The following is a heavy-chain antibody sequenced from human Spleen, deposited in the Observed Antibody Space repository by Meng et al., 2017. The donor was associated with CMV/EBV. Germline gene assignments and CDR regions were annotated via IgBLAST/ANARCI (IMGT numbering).Heavy chain of an antibody. D-gene: IGHD6-6*01. J-gene: IGHJ6*02. CDR2: ISTSGSTI. CDR1: GFTFSTYR. CDR3: ARALYSSSSLSLDYYGMDV. V-gene: IGHV3-48*04. Sequence: GESLKISCAASGFTFSTYRMNWVRRAPGKGLEWVSYISTSGSTIYYADSVKGRLTVSRDNAKNSVSLQMNSLRAEDTAVYYCARALYSSSSLSLDYYGMDVWGQGTTVTVSS.